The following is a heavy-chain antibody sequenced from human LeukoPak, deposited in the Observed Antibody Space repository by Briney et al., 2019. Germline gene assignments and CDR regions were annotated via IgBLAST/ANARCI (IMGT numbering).Heavy chain of an antibody. CDR2: ISGSGGST. J-gene: IGHJ2*01. CDR3: AKPYGDYTNYWYFDL. CDR1: GFTFSSYA. Sequence: TGGSLRLSCAASGFTFSSYAMSWVRQAPGKGLEWVSAISGSGGSTYYADSVKGRFTISRDNSKNTLYLQMNSLRAEDTAVYYCAKPYGDYTNYWYFDLWGRGTLVTVSS. D-gene: IGHD4-17*01. V-gene: IGHV3-23*01.